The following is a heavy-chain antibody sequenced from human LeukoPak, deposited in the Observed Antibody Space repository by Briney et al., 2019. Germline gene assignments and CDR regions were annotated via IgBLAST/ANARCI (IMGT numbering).Heavy chain of an antibody. D-gene: IGHD3-16*01. CDR3: AKISGDLGGLTY. CDR1: GFTFSSYA. V-gene: IGHV3-23*01. J-gene: IGHJ4*02. Sequence: PGGSLRLSCAASGFTFSSYAMSWVRQAPGKGLEWGSSISGRGAGTYYADSVRGRFTISRDDSKNTLYLQMNSLRAEDTAVYYCAKISGDLGGLTYWGQGTLVTVSS. CDR2: ISGRGAGT.